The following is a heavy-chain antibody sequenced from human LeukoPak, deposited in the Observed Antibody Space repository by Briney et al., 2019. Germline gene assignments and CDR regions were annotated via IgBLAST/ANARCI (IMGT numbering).Heavy chain of an antibody. J-gene: IGHJ4*02. CDR1: GFAFSTYS. Sequence: GGSLRLSCAASGFAFSTYSMHWVRQAPGKGLEWLALISSDGSNENFADSVKGRFTITRDNSKNTLYLQMNSLRSEDTAIYYCAGDPDRSYFDHWGQGTLVTVSS. CDR2: ISSDGSNE. V-gene: IGHV3-30*01. D-gene: IGHD1-14*01. CDR3: AGDPDRSYFDH.